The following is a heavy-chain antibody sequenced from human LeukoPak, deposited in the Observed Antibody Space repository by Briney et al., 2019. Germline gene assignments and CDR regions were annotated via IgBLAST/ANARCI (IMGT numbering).Heavy chain of an antibody. V-gene: IGHV3-7*04. D-gene: IGHD1-26*01. CDR3: ARDSGSYCLDF. CDR2: IKQDGSEK. Sequence: GGSLRLSCAASGFTFSNYWMSWVRQAPGKGLEWVATIKQDGSEKYYVDSVKGRFTISRDNAENSLYLQMGGLRAEDTAVYYCARDSGSYCLDFWGKGALVTVSS. J-gene: IGHJ4*02. CDR1: GFTFSNYW.